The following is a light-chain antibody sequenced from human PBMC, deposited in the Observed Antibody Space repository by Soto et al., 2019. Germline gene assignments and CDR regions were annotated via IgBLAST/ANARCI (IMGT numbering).Light chain of an antibody. Sequence: QSVLTQPASVSGSPGQSITISCTGTSSDVGGYNYVSWYQQHPGKAPKLMIYEVSNRPSGVSNRFSGSKSGNTASLTISGLQDEDEADYYCSSYTSSSTLDVCGTGNKVTVL. V-gene: IGLV2-14*01. J-gene: IGLJ1*01. CDR3: SSYTSSSTLDV. CDR1: SSDVGGYNY. CDR2: EVS.